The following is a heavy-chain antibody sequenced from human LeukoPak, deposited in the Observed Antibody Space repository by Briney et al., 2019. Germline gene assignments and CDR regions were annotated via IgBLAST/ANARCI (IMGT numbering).Heavy chain of an antibody. CDR1: GYTFTIYG. D-gene: IGHD6-6*01. V-gene: IGHV1-18*01. CDR3: ARDFEDIAARPRYYYYYGMDV. J-gene: IGHJ6*02. CDR2: ISAYNGNT. Sequence: ASVRLSFTSSGYTFTIYGISWVRQAPGQGLEWVGWISAYNGNTNYAQKLQGRVTMTTDTSTSTAYMELRSLRSDDTAVYYCARDFEDIAARPRYYYYYGMDVWGQGTTVTVSS.